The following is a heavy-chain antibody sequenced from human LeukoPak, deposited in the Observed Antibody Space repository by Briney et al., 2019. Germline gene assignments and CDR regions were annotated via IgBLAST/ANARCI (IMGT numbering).Heavy chain of an antibody. Sequence: SETLSLTCTVSGGSISSYYWSWIRQPPGKGLEWIRYIYYSGSTNYNPSLKSRVTISVDTSKNQFSLKLSSVTAADTAVYYCARAAYDSSGYYIDYWGQGTLVTVSS. J-gene: IGHJ4*02. CDR2: IYYSGST. CDR3: ARAAYDSSGYYIDY. CDR1: GGSISSYY. D-gene: IGHD3-22*01. V-gene: IGHV4-59*01.